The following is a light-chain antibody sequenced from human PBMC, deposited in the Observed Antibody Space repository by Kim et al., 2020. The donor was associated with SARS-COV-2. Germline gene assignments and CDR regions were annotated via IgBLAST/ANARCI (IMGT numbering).Light chain of an antibody. V-gene: IGLV2-23*02. CDR1: GSDIGIYNL. CDR3: CSYARSSTLV. Sequence: GQSITTSCTGTGSDIGIYNLASWFQHYRGKPPKLIIYDVTDRPSGVSDRFSGSKSGNTASLTISGLQAEDEADYYCCSYARSSTLVFGGGTQLTVL. J-gene: IGLJ3*02. CDR2: DVT.